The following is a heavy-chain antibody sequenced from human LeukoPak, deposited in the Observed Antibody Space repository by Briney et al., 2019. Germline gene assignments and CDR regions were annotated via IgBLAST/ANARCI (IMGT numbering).Heavy chain of an antibody. V-gene: IGHV1-2*02. Sequence: ASVTVSCKASGYTFTGYYMHWVRQAPGQGLEWMGWINPNSGGTNYAQKVQGRVTMTRDTSISTAYMEVSRLKSDDTAVYYCARSPITIFGVVLRYYVDYWGQGTPVIVSS. CDR1: GYTFTGYY. CDR3: ARSPITIFGVVLRYYVDY. D-gene: IGHD3-3*01. CDR2: INPNSGGT. J-gene: IGHJ4*02.